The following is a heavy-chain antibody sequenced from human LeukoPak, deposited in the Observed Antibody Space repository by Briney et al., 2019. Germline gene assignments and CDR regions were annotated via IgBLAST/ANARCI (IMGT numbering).Heavy chain of an antibody. CDR3: IRSRSGSYGYFDY. CDR2: ISPDGSST. J-gene: IGHJ4*02. Sequence: GGSLRLSCAASGFTFSNYWMHWVRQAPGKGLVWVSRISPDGSSTSYGDSVKGRFTISRENAKNTVYLQMNSLRAEDTAVYYCIRSRSGSYGYFDYWGQGTLVTVSS. V-gene: IGHV3-74*01. CDR1: GFTFSNYW. D-gene: IGHD3-10*01.